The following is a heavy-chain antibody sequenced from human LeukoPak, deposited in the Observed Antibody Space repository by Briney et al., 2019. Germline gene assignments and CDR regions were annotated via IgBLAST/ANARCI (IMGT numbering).Heavy chain of an antibody. J-gene: IGHJ4*02. CDR2: INPFGGST. CDR1: AYTSTSYY. Sequence: ASVKVSCKASAYTSTSYYMHWVRQAPGQGLEWMGVINPFGGSTSNAQKFQGRVTMTRDTSTRTVYMELSSLRSEDTAVYHCARDRAASGNYYTFFDYWGQGTLVTVSS. D-gene: IGHD3-10*01. CDR3: ARDRAASGNYYTFFDY. V-gene: IGHV1-46*01.